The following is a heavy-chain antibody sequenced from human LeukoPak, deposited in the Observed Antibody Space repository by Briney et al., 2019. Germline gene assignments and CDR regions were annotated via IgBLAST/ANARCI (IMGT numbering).Heavy chain of an antibody. D-gene: IGHD1-26*01. CDR2: IYSGGST. CDR3: ARNTPGRVYFDY. J-gene: IGHJ4*02. CDR1: GFTVSSNY. Sequence: GGSLRLSCAASGFTVSSNYMSWVRQAPGKGLEWVSVIYSGGSTYYADSVKGRFTISRDSAKNSLYLQMNSLRDEDTAVYYCARNTPGRVYFDYWGQGTLVTVSS. V-gene: IGHV3-53*01.